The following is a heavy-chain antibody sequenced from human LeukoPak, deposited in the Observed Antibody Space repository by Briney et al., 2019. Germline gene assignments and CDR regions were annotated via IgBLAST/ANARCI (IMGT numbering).Heavy chain of an antibody. V-gene: IGHV1-3*02. Sequence: GASVKVSCETSGYTFTSNAIHWVRQAPGQRLEWMGCSNGANGNTEYSHEFQGRVTITRGTSARTAYMELSSLRSEDTAVYYCARGAGEGSWLIDYWGQGTLVIVSS. D-gene: IGHD3-16*01. CDR1: GYTFTSNA. J-gene: IGHJ4*02. CDR2: SNGANGNT. CDR3: ARGAGEGSWLIDY.